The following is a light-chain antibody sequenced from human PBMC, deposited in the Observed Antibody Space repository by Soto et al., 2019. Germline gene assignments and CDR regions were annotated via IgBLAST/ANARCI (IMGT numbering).Light chain of an antibody. CDR3: QQYNSYPLT. V-gene: IGKV1-5*03. J-gene: IGKJ4*01. CDR1: QSISSW. CDR2: KAS. Sequence: DIQMTQSPSTLSASVGDRVTITCRASQSISSWLAWYQQKPGKAPNLLIYKASSLESGVPSRFSGSGSGTEFTPTISSLQPDDVATYYCQQYNSYPLTFGGGNKVEIK.